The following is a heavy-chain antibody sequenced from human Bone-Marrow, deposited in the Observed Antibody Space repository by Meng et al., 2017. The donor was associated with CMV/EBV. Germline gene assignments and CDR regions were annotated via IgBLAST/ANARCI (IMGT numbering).Heavy chain of an antibody. V-gene: IGHV1-46*01. Sequence: ASVKVSCKASGYTFTSYYMHWVRQAPGQGLEWMGIINPSGGSTSYAQKFQGRVTMTRDTSTSTVYMKLSSLRSEDTAVYYCARDLVASYDFWSGYYIWSESGTKVNGMDVWGQGTTVTVSS. CDR2: INPSGGST. D-gene: IGHD3-3*01. CDR3: ARDLVASYDFWSGYYIWSESGTKVNGMDV. J-gene: IGHJ6*02. CDR1: GYTFTSYY.